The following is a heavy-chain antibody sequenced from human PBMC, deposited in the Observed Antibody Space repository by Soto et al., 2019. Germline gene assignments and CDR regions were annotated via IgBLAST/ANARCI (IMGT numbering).Heavy chain of an antibody. J-gene: IGHJ3*02. CDR1: GFTFTSSA. CDR2: IVVGSGNT. CDR3: AAAQFSPWEPEAFDI. V-gene: IGHV1-58*01. Sequence: SVKVSCKASGFTFTSSAVQWVRQARGQRLEWIGWIVVGSGNTNYAQKFQERVTITRDMSTSTAYMELSSLRSEDTALFYCAAAQFSPWEPEAFDIWGQGTMVTVSS. D-gene: IGHD1-26*01.